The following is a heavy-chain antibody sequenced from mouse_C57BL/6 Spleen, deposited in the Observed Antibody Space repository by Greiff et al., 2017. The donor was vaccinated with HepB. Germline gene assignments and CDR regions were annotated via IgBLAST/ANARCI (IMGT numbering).Heavy chain of an antibody. D-gene: IGHD2-3*01. Sequence: EVQVVESGGGLVQPGGSLSLSCAASGFTFTDYYMSWVRQPPGKALEWLGFIRNKANGYTTEYSASVKGRFTISRDNSQSILYLQMNALRAEDSATYYCARYYDGYYPFDSWGQGTTLTVSS. CDR3: ARYYDGYYPFDS. V-gene: IGHV7-3*01. CDR2: IRNKANGYTT. J-gene: IGHJ2*01. CDR1: GFTFTDYY.